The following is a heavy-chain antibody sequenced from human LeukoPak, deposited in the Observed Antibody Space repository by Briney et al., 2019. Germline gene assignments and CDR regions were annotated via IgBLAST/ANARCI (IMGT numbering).Heavy chain of an antibody. J-gene: IGHJ5*02. D-gene: IGHD3-22*01. CDR1: GFTFSNFA. CDR3: AKGAASGLVDWFDP. Sequence: PGGSLRLSCAASGFTFSNFAMMWVRQAPGKGLEWVSSITGDYATYSADPAKGRFTTSRDNSKNIVYLQMDSLRDDDTAVYCCAKGAASGLVDWFDPWGQGTLVTVSS. V-gene: IGHV3-23*01. CDR2: ITGDYAT.